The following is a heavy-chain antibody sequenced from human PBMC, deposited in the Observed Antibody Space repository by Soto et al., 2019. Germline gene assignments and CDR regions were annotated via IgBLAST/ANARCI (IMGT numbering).Heavy chain of an antibody. CDR3: ARALPPYSSSWYDAFDI. V-gene: IGHV6-1*01. Sequence: SQTLSLTCAISGDSVSSNSAAWNWIRQSPSRGLEWLGRTYYRSKWYNDYAVSVKSRITINPDTSKDQFSLQLNSATPEDTAVYYCARALPPYSSSWYDAFDIWGQGTMVTVSS. CDR1: GDSVSSNSAA. D-gene: IGHD6-13*01. J-gene: IGHJ3*02. CDR2: TYYRSKWYN.